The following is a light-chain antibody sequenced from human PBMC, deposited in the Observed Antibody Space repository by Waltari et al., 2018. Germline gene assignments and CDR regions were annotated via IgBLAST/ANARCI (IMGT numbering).Light chain of an antibody. CDR2: GVS. J-gene: IGKJ4*01. CDR3: QQYDNWPLT. CDR1: QGVGRE. V-gene: IGKV3D-15*01. Sequence: ETVMTQSPATLSVAPGERATLSCRASQGVGRELAWYQQKPGQAPRLLIYGVSTRATSVPARFSGSGSGAEFTLTISSLQSEDFEVYYCQQYDNWPLTFGGGTKVEIK.